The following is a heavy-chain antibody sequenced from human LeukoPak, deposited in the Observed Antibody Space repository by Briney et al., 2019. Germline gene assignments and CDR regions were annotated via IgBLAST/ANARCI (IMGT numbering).Heavy chain of an antibody. CDR2: IYTSGTS. J-gene: IGHJ3*02. CDR1: GDSISSYF. Sequence: SETLSLTCTVSGDSISSYFWTWIRQPAGKGLEWIGRIYTSGTSNYNPSLKSRVTMSIDTPKNHFSLNLSSVTAADTAVYYCAREVEPGARAFDMWGQGTMVTVSS. V-gene: IGHV4-4*07. CDR3: AREVEPGARAFDM. D-gene: IGHD1-1*01.